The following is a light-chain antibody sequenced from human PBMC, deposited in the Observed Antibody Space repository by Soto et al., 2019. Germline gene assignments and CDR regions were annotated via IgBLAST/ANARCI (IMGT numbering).Light chain of an antibody. CDR2: SNN. CDR1: SSNIGSNT. CDR3: AAWDDSLNGWV. V-gene: IGLV1-44*01. J-gene: IGLJ3*02. Sequence: QSVLTQPPSASGTPGQRVTIYCSGGSSNIGSNTVSWYQQLPGTAPKLLIYSNNQRPSGVPARFSGSKSATSASLAISGLQSEDEVDYYCAAWDDSLNGWVFGGGTKLTVL.